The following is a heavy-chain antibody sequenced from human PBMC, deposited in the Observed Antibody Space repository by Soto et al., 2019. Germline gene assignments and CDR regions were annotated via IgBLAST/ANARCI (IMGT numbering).Heavy chain of an antibody. J-gene: IGHJ5*02. D-gene: IGHD3-10*01. CDR2: IYYSGST. V-gene: IGHV4-30-4*01. Sequence: QVQLQESGPGLVKPSQTLSLTCTVSGGSISSGDYYWSWIRQPPGKGLEWIGYIYYSGSTYYNPSLKSRVTISVDTSKNQFSLKLSSVTAADTAVYYCARGPTYYYGSGSYCWFDPWGQGTLVTVSS. CDR1: GGSISSGDYY. CDR3: ARGPTYYYGSGSYCWFDP.